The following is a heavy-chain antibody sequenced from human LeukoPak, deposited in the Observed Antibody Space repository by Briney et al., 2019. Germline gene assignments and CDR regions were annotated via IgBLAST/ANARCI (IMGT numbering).Heavy chain of an antibody. Sequence: SETLSLTCAVYGGSFSGYYWSWIRHPPGRGLKWIAEIDHSGSTHYNPSLKSRVIISVDMSQHQVSLRLNSLTAADTAVYYCARGYTYYGSGSPPGDVWGNGTSVIVSS. CDR3: ARGYTYYGSGSPPGDV. J-gene: IGHJ6*04. V-gene: IGHV4-34*01. D-gene: IGHD3-10*01. CDR2: IDHSGST. CDR1: GGSFSGYY.